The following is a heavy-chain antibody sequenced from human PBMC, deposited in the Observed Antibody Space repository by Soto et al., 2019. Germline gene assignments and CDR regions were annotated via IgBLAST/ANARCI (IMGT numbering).Heavy chain of an antibody. J-gene: IGHJ5*02. Sequence: QVKLVESGGGVVQPGRSQRLSCAASGFRFSSYGMHWVRQAPGKGLEWVAAISPDGSQKDYADSVRGRFTISRDNTKNTLYLQMSSLRVEDTAVYYCTKPRSSVQWPPFDPWGHGTLVTVSS. CDR2: ISPDGSQK. D-gene: IGHD6-19*01. CDR1: GFRFSSYG. CDR3: TKPRSSVQWPPFDP. V-gene: IGHV3-30*18.